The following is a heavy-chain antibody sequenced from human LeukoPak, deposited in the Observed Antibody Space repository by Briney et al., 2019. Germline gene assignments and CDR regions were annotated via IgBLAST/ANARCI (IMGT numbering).Heavy chain of an antibody. CDR3: ARDQEGFDY. CDR2: IYPRDGST. CDR1: GYTFTSNY. J-gene: IGHJ4*02. Sequence: ASVKVSCKASGYTFTSNYIHWVRQAPGQGLEWMGMIYPRDGSTSYAQKFQGRVTVTRGTSTSTVHVELSGLRSEDTAVYYCARDQEGFDYWGQGTLVTVSS. V-gene: IGHV1-46*01.